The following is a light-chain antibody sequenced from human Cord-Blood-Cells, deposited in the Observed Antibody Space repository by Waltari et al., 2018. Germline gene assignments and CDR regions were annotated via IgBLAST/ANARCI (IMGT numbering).Light chain of an antibody. CDR1: QSVSSD. CDR3: QQYNNWPLT. V-gene: IGKV3-15*01. J-gene: IGKJ3*01. Sequence: ELVMTQSTATLSVSPGERATLSCRARQSVSSDLAWYQQKPGQAPRLLIYGASTRATGIPARFSGSGSGTEFTLTISSLQSEDFAVYYCQQYNNWPLTFGPGTKVDIK. CDR2: GAS.